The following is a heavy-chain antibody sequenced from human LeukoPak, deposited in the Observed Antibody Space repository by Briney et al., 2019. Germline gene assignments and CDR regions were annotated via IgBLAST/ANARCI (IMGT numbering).Heavy chain of an antibody. J-gene: IGHJ4*02. V-gene: IGHV4-34*01. CDR1: GFTFSSYA. D-gene: IGHD3-22*01. Sequence: PGGSLRLSCAASGFTFSSYAMSWIRQPPGKGLEWIGEINHSGSTNYNPSLKSRVTISVDTSKNQFSLKLSSVTAADTAVYYCARHAYYYDSSGYRFWGQGTLVTVSS. CDR3: ARHAYYYDSSGYRF. CDR2: INHSGST.